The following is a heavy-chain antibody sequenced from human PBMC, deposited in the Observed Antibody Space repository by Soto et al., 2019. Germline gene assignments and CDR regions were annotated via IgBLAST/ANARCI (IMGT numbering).Heavy chain of an antibody. V-gene: IGHV3-74*01. CDR3: ARAVDYCSGGSCYSRYYMDV. D-gene: IGHD2-15*01. CDR1: GFTFSSYW. CDR2: INSDGSST. J-gene: IGHJ6*03. Sequence: EVQLVESGGGLVKPGGSLRLSCAASGFTFSSYWMHWVRQAPGKGLVWVSRINSDGSSTSYADSVKGRFTISRDNAKNTLYLQMNSLRAEDTAVYYCARAVDYCSGGSCYSRYYMDVWGKGTTVTVSS.